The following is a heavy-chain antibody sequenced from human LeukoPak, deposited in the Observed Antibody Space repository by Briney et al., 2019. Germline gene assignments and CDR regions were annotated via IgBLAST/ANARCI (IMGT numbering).Heavy chain of an antibody. J-gene: IGHJ4*02. CDR2: IIPIFGTA. CDR3: AREGQDKGLFVDY. CDR1: GGTFSSYA. Sequence: GASVMVSCKASGGTFSSYAISWVRQAPGQGLEWMGGIIPIFGTANYAQKFQGRVTITADESTSTAYMELSSLRSEDTAVYYCAREGQDKGLFVDYWGQGTLVTVSS. V-gene: IGHV1-69*13. D-gene: IGHD3-22*01.